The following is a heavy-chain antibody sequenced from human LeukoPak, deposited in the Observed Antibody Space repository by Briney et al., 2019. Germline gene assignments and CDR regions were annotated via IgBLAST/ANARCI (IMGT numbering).Heavy chain of an antibody. CDR3: ARDPYSGSYGDYYYYYMDV. Sequence: PGGSLRLSCAASGFTFSSYWMSWVRQAPGKGLEWVANIKHDASEKYFMESLKGRFTISRDNSKNTLYLQMNSLRAEDTAVYYCARDPYSGSYGDYYYYYMDVWGKGTTVTISS. V-gene: IGHV3-7*01. D-gene: IGHD1-26*01. CDR1: GFTFSSYW. J-gene: IGHJ6*03. CDR2: IKHDASEK.